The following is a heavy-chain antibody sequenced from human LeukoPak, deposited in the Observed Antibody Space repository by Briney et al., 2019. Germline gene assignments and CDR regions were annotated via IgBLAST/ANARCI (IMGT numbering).Heavy chain of an antibody. V-gene: IGHV4-34*01. CDR1: GGSFSGYY. J-gene: IGHJ4*02. Sequence: SEILSLTCAVYGGSFSGYYWSWIRQPPGKGLEWIGEINHSRSTNYNPSLKSRVTISVDTSKNQFSLKLSSVTAADTAVYYCARSPNSVHIDYWGQGTLVTVSS. CDR2: INHSRST. D-gene: IGHD1-1*01. CDR3: ARSPNSVHIDY.